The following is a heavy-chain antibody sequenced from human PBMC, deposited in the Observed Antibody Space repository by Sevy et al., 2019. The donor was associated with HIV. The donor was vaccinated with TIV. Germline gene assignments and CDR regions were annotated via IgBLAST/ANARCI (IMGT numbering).Heavy chain of an antibody. D-gene: IGHD5-12*01. V-gene: IGHV3-53*01. CDR1: GFTVSSNY. CDR2: IYSGGST. Sequence: GGSLRLSCAASGFTVSSNYMSWVHQAPGKGLEWVSVIYSGGSTYYADSVKGRFTISRDNSKNTLYLQMNSLRAEDTAVYYCASEGVGMVATNWGQGTLVTVSS. CDR3: ASEGVGMVATN. J-gene: IGHJ4*02.